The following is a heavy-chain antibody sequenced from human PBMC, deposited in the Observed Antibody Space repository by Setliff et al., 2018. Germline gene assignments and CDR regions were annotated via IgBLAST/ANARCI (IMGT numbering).Heavy chain of an antibody. CDR3: ARYNSAAGSYDP. CDR1: GASLRSGSNY. J-gene: IGHJ5*02. V-gene: IGHV4-61*02. Sequence: SETLSLTCTVSGASLRSGSNYWGWFRQPAGKGLEWVGRISPDGTTNYNPSLKSRVSISADTSMNHFSLRMTSVSAADTAVYYCARYNSAAGSYDPWGQGTLVTVSS. D-gene: IGHD1-20*01. CDR2: ISPDGTT.